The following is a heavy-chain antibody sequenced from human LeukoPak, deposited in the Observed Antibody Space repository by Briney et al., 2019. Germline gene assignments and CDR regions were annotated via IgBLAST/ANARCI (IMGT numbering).Heavy chain of an antibody. CDR3: ARGGAYVDTAIRFDY. CDR1: GGSISSYY. D-gene: IGHD5-18*01. V-gene: IGHV4-59*01. J-gene: IGHJ4*02. CDR2: IYYSGST. Sequence: PSETLSLTCTVSGGSISSYYWSWIRQPPGKGLEWIGYIYYSGSTNSNPSLKSRVTISVETSKNQFSLKLSSVTAADTAVYYCARGGAYVDTAIRFDYWGQGTLVTVSS.